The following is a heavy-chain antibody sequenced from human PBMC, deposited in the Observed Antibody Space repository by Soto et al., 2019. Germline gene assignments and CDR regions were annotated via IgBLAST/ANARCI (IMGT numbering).Heavy chain of an antibody. CDR1: GFTFSSYG. CDR2: ISSDGGKK. J-gene: IGHJ3*02. V-gene: IGHV3-30*18. CDR3: AKVVNIVAVPAAPSHDAFDI. D-gene: IGHD2-2*01. Sequence: QVQLVESGGGVVQPGRSLRLSCAASGFTFSSYGMHWVRQAPGKGLEWVAVISSDGGKKYYADSLKGRVTISRDNSKKTMYLHRNNVRAEDTTVYYGAKVVNIVAVPAAPSHDAFDIWVQETRVTVSS.